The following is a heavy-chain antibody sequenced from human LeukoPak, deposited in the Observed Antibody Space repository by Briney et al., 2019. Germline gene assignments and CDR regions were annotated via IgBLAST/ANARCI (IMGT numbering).Heavy chain of an antibody. Sequence: SVKVSCKASGGTFSSYAISWVRQAPGQGLEWMGGIIPIFGTANYAQKFQGRVTITTDESTSTAYMELSSLRSEDTAMYYCARDRGAGSSWYGEGYYFDYWGQGTLVTVSS. J-gene: IGHJ4*02. CDR3: ARDRGAGSSWYGEGYYFDY. V-gene: IGHV1-69*05. D-gene: IGHD6-13*01. CDR2: IIPIFGTA. CDR1: GGTFSSYA.